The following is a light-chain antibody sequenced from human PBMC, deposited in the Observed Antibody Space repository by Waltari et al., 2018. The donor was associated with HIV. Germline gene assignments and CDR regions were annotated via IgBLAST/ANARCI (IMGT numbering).Light chain of an antibody. J-gene: IGKJ1*01. CDR3: QQYNDWPPRT. V-gene: IGKV3-15*01. CDR1: QSVSNN. Sequence: EIVMTQSPVTLSVSPGERATLSCRASQSVSNNLAWYQHKPGQAPRLLIYGASTRATGIPVRFSGRGSGTEFTLTISSLQSEDIAVYFCQQYNDWPPRTFGQGTKVEIK. CDR2: GAS.